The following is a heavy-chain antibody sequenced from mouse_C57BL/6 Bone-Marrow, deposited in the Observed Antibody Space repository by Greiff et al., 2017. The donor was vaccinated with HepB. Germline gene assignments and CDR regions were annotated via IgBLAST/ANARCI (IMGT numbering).Heavy chain of an antibody. J-gene: IGHJ2*01. CDR1: GYSITSGYY. D-gene: IGHD1-1*01. Sequence: VQLKESGPGLVKPSQSLSLTCSVTGYSITSGYYWNWIRQFPGNKLEWMGYISYDGSNNYNPSLKNRISITRDTSKNQFFLKLNSVTTEDTATYYCARLLLSYYFDYWGQGTTLTVSS. CDR3: ARLLLSYYFDY. V-gene: IGHV3-6*01. CDR2: ISYDGSN.